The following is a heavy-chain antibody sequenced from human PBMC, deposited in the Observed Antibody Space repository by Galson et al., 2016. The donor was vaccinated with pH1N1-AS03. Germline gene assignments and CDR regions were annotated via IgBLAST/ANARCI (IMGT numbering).Heavy chain of an antibody. CDR1: GYAFTDYY. CDR2: INTDSGGT. CDR3: VRGSPRSSSTNYDFEC. Sequence: SVKVSCKASGYAFTDYYMHLLRQAPGQGLEWMAWINTDSGGTDYAQKFQGRVTMTRDASISTTYMELSSLRSDDTVVYYCVRGSPRSSSTNYDFECWGGGTMVTLPS. J-gene: IGHJ3*01. D-gene: IGHD6-13*01. V-gene: IGHV1-2*02.